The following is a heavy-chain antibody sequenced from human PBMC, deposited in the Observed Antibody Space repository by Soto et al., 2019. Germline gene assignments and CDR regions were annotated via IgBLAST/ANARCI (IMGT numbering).Heavy chain of an antibody. D-gene: IGHD3-22*01. V-gene: IGHV4-30-2*01. CDR3: ARVGDSSGYYYPLLYFDY. CDR1: GGSISSGGYS. CDR2: IYHSGST. Sequence: QLQLQESGSGLVKPSQTLSLTCAVSGGSISSGGYSWSWIRQPPGKGLEWIGYIYHSGSTYYNPSLKSRVTISVDRSKNQFSLKLSSVTAADTAVYYCARVGDSSGYYYPLLYFDYWGQGTLVTVSS. J-gene: IGHJ4*02.